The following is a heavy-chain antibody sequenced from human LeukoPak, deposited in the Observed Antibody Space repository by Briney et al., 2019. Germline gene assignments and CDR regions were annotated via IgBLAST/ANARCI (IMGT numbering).Heavy chain of an antibody. Sequence: SQTLSLTCTVSGGSISSGSYYWSWIRQPAGKGLEWIGRIYTSGSTNYNPSLKSRVTISVDTSKNRFSLKLNSVTPEDTAVYYCARGEERGRAFDIWGQGTMVTVSS. CDR1: GGSISSGSYY. D-gene: IGHD1-1*01. J-gene: IGHJ3*02. V-gene: IGHV4-61*02. CDR2: IYTSGST. CDR3: ARGEERGRAFDI.